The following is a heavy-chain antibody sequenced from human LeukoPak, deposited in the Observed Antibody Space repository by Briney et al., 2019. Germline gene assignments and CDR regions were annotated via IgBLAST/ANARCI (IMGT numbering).Heavy chain of an antibody. J-gene: IGHJ4*02. V-gene: IGHV4-34*01. CDR2: INHSGST. CDR1: GGSFSGYY. CDR3: ARGLGIQLWTTISDYFDY. Sequence: LETLSLTCAVYGGSFSGYYWSWIRQPPGKGLEWIGEINHSGSTNYNPSLKSRVTISVDTSKNQFSLKLSSVTAADTAVYYCARGLGIQLWTTISDYFDYWGQGTLVTVSS. D-gene: IGHD5-18*01.